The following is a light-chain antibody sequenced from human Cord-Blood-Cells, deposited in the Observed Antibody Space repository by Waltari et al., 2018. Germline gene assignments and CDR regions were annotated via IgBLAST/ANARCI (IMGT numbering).Light chain of an antibody. CDR1: RSNIGAGYD. V-gene: IGLV1-40*01. Sequence: QSVLTQPPSVSGAPGQRVPISCTGSRSNIGAGYDVHWYQQPPGTAPKLLIYGNSNRPSGGPDRFSGSKSGTSASRAITGLQAEDEADYYCQSYDSSLSGSVFGGGTKLTVL. CDR3: QSYDSSLSGSV. J-gene: IGLJ3*02. CDR2: GNS.